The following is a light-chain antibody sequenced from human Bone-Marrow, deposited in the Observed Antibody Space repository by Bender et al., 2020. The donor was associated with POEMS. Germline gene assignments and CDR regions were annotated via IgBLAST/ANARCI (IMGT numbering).Light chain of an antibody. CDR3: SSYAGSNNSV. J-gene: IGLJ1*01. CDR2: DVS. CDR1: SSDIGGYNY. Sequence: HSALTQPASVSGSPGQSITISCTGTSSDIGGYNYVSWYQQHPGKAPKLIIYDVSKRPSGVPDRFSGSKSGNTASLTVSGLQAEDEADYYCSSYAGSNNSVFGTGTKVTVL. V-gene: IGLV2-8*01.